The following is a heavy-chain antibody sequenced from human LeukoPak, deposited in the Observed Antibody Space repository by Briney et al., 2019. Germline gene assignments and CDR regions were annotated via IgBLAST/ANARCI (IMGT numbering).Heavy chain of an antibody. Sequence: GGSLRLSCTASGFTFGDYAMSWVRQAPGKGLEWVASIRSKAYGGTTEYAASVKGRFTISRDDSKSIAYLQMNSLKTEDTAVYYCTRDFCSSTSCYAPFDYWGQGTLVTVSS. V-gene: IGHV3-49*04. CDR3: TRDFCSSTSCYAPFDY. CDR1: GFTFGDYA. J-gene: IGHJ4*02. CDR2: IRSKAYGGTT. D-gene: IGHD2-2*01.